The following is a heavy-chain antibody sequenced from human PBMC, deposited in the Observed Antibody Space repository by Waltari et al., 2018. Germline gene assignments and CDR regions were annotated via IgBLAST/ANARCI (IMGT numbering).Heavy chain of an antibody. CDR2: INTNTGNP. J-gene: IGHJ5*02. Sequence: QVQLVQSGSELKQPEASVKVSCKASGYTFTIYAMNWVRQAPGQGLEWMGWINTNTGNPTYAQGFTGRFVFSLDTSVSTAYLQICSLKAEDTAVYYGARGGRQQLVTRTGFDPWGQGTLVTVSS. CDR3: ARGGRQQLVTRTGFDP. CDR1: GYTFTIYA. V-gene: IGHV7-4-1*01. D-gene: IGHD6-13*01.